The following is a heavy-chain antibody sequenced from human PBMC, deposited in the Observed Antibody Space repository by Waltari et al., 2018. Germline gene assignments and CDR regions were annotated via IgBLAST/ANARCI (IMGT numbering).Heavy chain of an antibody. CDR1: GDSVSSNSVT. CDR3: ARASESSGTYSKVDY. CDR2: NYYRSKWNN. J-gene: IGHJ4*02. D-gene: IGHD1-26*01. Sequence: QVHLQQSGPGLVKPSQTLSLTCAISGDSVSSNSVTWNWIRQSPSRGLEWLGRNYYRSKWNNDYAVSVKSRITINPDTSRNQFSLQLNPVTPEDTAVYYCARASESSGTYSKVDYWGQGTLVTVSS. V-gene: IGHV6-1*01.